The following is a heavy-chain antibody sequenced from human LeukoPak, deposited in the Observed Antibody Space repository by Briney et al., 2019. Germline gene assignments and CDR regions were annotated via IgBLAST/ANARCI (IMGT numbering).Heavy chain of an antibody. Sequence: GGSPRLSCAASGFTFNNYAMNWVRQAPGKGLEWVSSISGGGETTYYADSARGRFTISRDNSQNTLYLQMNSLRAEDTAVYYCARDYADYVGYFFFDYWGQGTLVTVSS. CDR1: GFTFNNYA. J-gene: IGHJ4*02. CDR3: ARDYADYVGYFFFDY. V-gene: IGHV3-23*01. D-gene: IGHD4-17*01. CDR2: ISGGGETT.